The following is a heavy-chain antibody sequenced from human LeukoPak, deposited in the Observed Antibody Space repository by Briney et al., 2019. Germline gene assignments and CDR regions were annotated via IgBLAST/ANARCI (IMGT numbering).Heavy chain of an antibody. D-gene: IGHD3-16*01. Sequence: ASVKVSCKAFGYTFTSNYMHWVRQAPGQGLEWMGVISPNGGSTTYAQTFQGRVTMTGDTSTSTAYMELSSLRSEDTAVYYCATGIMIPAGIDYWGQGTLVTISS. CDR3: ATGIMIPAGIDY. CDR1: GYTFTSNY. CDR2: ISPNGGST. J-gene: IGHJ4*02. V-gene: IGHV1-46*01.